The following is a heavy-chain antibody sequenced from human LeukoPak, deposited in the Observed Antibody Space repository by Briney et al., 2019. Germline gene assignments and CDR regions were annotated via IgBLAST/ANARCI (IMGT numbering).Heavy chain of an antibody. V-gene: IGHV3-53*01. J-gene: IGHJ5*02. CDR2: IYSGGST. Sequence: GGSLRLSCAASGFTVSSNYMSWVRQAPGKGLEWVSVIYSGGSTYYADSVKGRFTISRDNSKNTLYLQMNSLRAEDTAVYYCAKREGYSRYSWFDPWGQGTLVTVSS. CDR3: AKREGYSRYSWFDP. D-gene: IGHD6-13*01. CDR1: GFTVSSNY.